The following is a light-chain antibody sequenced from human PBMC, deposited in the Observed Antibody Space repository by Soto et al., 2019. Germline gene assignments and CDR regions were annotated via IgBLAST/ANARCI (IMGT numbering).Light chain of an antibody. Sequence: EIVVTQSPATLSLSTGERATLSCRASQSVSSYLAWYQQKPGQAPRLLIYGASSRATGIPDRFSGSGSGTDFTLTISRLEPEDFAVYYCQQYGSSPWTFGQGTKVDI. V-gene: IGKV3-20*01. CDR2: GAS. CDR3: QQYGSSPWT. J-gene: IGKJ1*01. CDR1: QSVSSY.